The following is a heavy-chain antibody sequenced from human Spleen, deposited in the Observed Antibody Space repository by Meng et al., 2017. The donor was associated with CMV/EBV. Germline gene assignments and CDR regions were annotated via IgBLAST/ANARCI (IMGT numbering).Heavy chain of an antibody. CDR3: ARATRVVAFDI. Sequence: CTVSGGSISSSSYYWGWIRQPPGKGLEWIGSIYYSGSTYYNPSLKSRVTISVDTSKNQFSLKLSSVTAADTAVYYCARATRVVAFDIWGQGTMVTVSS. J-gene: IGHJ3*02. V-gene: IGHV4-39*01. D-gene: IGHD2-2*01. CDR2: IYYSGST. CDR1: GGSISSSSYY.